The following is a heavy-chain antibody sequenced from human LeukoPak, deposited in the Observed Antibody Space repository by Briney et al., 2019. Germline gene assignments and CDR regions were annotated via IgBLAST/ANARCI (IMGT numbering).Heavy chain of an antibody. D-gene: IGHD1-26*01. CDR3: ARLSVGGRGDFDY. Sequence: SETLSLTCTGSGGSISTYYWSWIRQPPGKGLEWTGYIYYSGSTNYNPSRKHRVTISVDTSKNQFSLKLRSVTAADTAVYYCARLSVGGRGDFDYWGQGTLVTVSS. J-gene: IGHJ4*02. V-gene: IGHV4-59*08. CDR2: IYYSGST. CDR1: GGSISTYY.